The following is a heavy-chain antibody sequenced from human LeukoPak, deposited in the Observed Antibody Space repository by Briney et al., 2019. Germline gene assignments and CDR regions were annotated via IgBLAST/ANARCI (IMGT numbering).Heavy chain of an antibody. CDR1: GFTFSSFA. CDR2: ISSSSSYI. D-gene: IGHD3-10*02. Sequence: GGSLRLSCAASGFTFSSFAMNWVRQAPGKGLEWVSSISSSSSYIYYADSVKGRFTISRDNAKNSLYLQMNSLRAEDTAVYYCAELGITMIGGVWGKGTTVTISS. J-gene: IGHJ6*04. CDR3: AELGITMIGGV. V-gene: IGHV3-21*01.